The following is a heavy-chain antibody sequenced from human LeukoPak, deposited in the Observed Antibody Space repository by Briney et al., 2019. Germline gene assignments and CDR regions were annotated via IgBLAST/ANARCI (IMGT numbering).Heavy chain of an antibody. D-gene: IGHD2-2*01. CDR2: ISYDGSNK. Sequence: GGSLRLSCAASGFTFSSYAMHWVRQAPGKGLKWVAVISYDGSNKYYADSVKGRFTISRDNSKNTLYLQMNSLRAEDTAVYYCARGIVVPAASWFDPWGQGTLVTVSS. J-gene: IGHJ5*02. CDR3: ARGIVVPAASWFDP. CDR1: GFTFSSYA. V-gene: IGHV3-30*01.